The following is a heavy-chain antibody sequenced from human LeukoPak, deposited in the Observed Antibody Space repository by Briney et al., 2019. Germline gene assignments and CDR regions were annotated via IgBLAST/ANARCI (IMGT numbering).Heavy chain of an antibody. Sequence: PGGSLRLSCAASGFSFRSFEMSWVRQAPGKGPECIAYISSGAGTIYHADSVKGRFTISRDNANNSLYLQMNGLRAEDTAIYYCARSTELSDPYFYYGMDVWGQGTTVTVSS. CDR3: ARSTELSDPYFYYGMDV. J-gene: IGHJ6*02. CDR2: ISSGAGTI. V-gene: IGHV3-48*03. D-gene: IGHD1-26*01. CDR1: GFSFRSFE.